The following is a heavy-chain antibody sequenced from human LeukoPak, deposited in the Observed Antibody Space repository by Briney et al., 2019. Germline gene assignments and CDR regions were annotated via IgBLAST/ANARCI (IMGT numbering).Heavy chain of an antibody. V-gene: IGHV3-30-3*01. Sequence: GGSLRLSCAASGFTFSSYAMHWVRQAPGKGLEWVAVISYDGSNKYYADSVKGRFTISRDNSKNTLYLQMNSLRGEDTAVYYCARESRYYDSSGYYPIDYYYYGMDVWGQGTTVTVSS. CDR1: GFTFSSYA. CDR2: ISYDGSNK. J-gene: IGHJ6*02. D-gene: IGHD3-22*01. CDR3: ARESRYYDSSGYYPIDYYYYGMDV.